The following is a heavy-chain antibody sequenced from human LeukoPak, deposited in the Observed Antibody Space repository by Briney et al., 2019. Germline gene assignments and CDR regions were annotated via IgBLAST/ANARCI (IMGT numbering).Heavy chain of an antibody. Sequence: PGGSLRLSCAASGFTFGNSWVHWVRQAPGMGLVWVSLINADGSTTTYADSVKGRFTISRDNARNTVSLQMNSLTIEDTAVYYCVVVVEPPDSDGFDVWGQGTMITVSS. CDR3: VVVVEPPDSDGFDV. D-gene: IGHD1-14*01. CDR2: INADGSTT. V-gene: IGHV3-74*01. J-gene: IGHJ3*01. CDR1: GFTFGNSW.